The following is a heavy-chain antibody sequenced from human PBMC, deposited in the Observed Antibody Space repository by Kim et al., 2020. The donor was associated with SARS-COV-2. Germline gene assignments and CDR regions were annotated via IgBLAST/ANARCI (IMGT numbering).Heavy chain of an antibody. D-gene: IGHD6-13*01. CDR2: INHSGST. J-gene: IGHJ5*02. CDR1: GGSFSGYY. Sequence: SETLSLTCAVYGGSFSGYYWSWIRQPPGKGLEWIGEINHSGSTNYNPSLKSRVTISVDTSKNQFSLKLSSVTAADTAVYYCARVYQQQLVRGWFDPWGQG. V-gene: IGHV4-34*01. CDR3: ARVYQQQLVRGWFDP.